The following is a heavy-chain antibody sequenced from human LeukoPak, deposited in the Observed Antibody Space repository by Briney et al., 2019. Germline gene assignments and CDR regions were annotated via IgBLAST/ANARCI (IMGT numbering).Heavy chain of an antibody. CDR3: ARSSEYCGGDCYFDY. D-gene: IGHD2-21*02. CDR2: IYTSGST. Sequence: PSETLSLTCTVSGGSISSYYWSWIRQPAGKGLEWIGRIYTSGSTNYNPSLKSRVTMSVDTSKNQFSLKLSSVTAADTAVYYCARSSEYCGGDCYFDYWGQGTLVTVSS. V-gene: IGHV4-4*07. CDR1: GGSISSYY. J-gene: IGHJ4*02.